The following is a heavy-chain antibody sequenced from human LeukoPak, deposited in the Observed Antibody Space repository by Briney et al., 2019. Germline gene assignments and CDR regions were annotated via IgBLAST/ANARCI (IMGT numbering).Heavy chain of an antibody. D-gene: IGHD3-10*01. CDR2: IYPGNSDT. Sequence: ALKICSNGSGYSISNYWIGWVRDIAQKVLEWMGIIYPGNSDTTHSTSFQGQVIISAVKSISDASLQWSSMKASDTAIDYCASLSAYYNPGSYNYFDYWGQGTLVTVSS. CDR3: ASLSAYYNPGSYNYFDY. V-gene: IGHV5-51*01. J-gene: IGHJ4*02. CDR1: GYSISNYW.